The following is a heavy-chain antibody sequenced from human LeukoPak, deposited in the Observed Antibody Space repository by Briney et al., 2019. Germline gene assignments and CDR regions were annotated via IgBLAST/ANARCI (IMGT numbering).Heavy chain of an antibody. CDR2: ISFDGKNK. CDR1: GFTFNYYA. D-gene: IGHD3/OR15-3a*01. J-gene: IGHJ4*02. Sequence: GTSLRLSCVASGFTFNYYAIHWVRQAPGKGLEWVAVISFDGKNKFYADSVKGRFTISRDNSKDTLYLQMNSLKPEDTAVYFYARDSRLKWTEYYFDFWGQGTLVTVSS. V-gene: IGHV3-30*04. CDR3: ARDSRLKWTEYYFDF.